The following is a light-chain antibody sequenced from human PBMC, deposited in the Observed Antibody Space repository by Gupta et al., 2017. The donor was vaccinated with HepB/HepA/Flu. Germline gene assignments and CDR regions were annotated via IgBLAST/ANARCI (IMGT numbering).Light chain of an antibody. Sequence: DIQMTQSPSSLSASVGDRVTITCQASQAISNYLNWYQQEPGKAHKLLIYEASNFETGVPSRLSGSASGTDFTGTTVRLETEDSETYYCQQYARFGGGTKVEIK. CDR1: QAISNY. J-gene: IGKJ4*02. CDR2: EAS. CDR3: QQYAR. V-gene: IGKV1-33*01.